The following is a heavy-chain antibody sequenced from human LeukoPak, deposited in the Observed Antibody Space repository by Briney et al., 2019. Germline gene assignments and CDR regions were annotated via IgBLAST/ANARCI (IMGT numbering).Heavy chain of an antibody. CDR3: ASHLMVFDY. CDR2: TNHSGST. J-gene: IGHJ4*02. CDR1: GGSFSGYY. Sequence: PSETLSLTCAVYGGSFSGYYWSWIRQPPGKGLEWIGGTNHSGSTNYNPSLKSRVTISVDTSKNQFSLKLSSVTAADTAVYYCASHLMVFDYWGQGTLVTVSS. V-gene: IGHV4-34*01. D-gene: IGHD3-10*01.